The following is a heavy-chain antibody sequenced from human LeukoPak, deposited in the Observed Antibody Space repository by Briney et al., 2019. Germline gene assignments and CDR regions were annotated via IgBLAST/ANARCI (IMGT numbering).Heavy chain of an antibody. V-gene: IGHV4-34*01. CDR1: GGSFSGYY. D-gene: IGHD6-19*01. CDR3: AREGAFGSGREFDP. Sequence: SETLSLTCAVYGGSFSGYYWSWIRQPPGKGLEWIGEINHSGSTNCNPSLKSRVTISVDTSKNQFSLKLSSVTAADTAVYYCAREGAFGSGREFDPWGQGTLVTVSS. J-gene: IGHJ5*02. CDR2: INHSGST.